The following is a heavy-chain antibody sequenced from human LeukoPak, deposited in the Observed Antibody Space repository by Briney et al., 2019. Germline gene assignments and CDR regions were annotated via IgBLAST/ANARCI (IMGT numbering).Heavy chain of an antibody. CDR1: GFTFSSYA. CDR2: TSGSGGST. V-gene: IGHV3-23*01. CDR3: ARVKRDGFNSDAFDI. J-gene: IGHJ3*02. D-gene: IGHD5-24*01. Sequence: PGGSLRLSCAASGFTFSSYAMSWVRQAPGKGLEWVSATSGSGGSTYYADSVRGRFTISRDNSKNTLYLQMNSLRAEDTAVYYCARVKRDGFNSDAFDIWGQGTMVTVSS.